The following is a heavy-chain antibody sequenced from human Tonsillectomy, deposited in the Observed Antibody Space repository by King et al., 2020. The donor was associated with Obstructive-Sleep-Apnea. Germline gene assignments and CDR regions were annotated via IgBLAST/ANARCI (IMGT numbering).Heavy chain of an antibody. CDR1: GYTFTSYA. J-gene: IGHJ6*02. V-gene: IGHV7-4-1*02. CDR2: INTNTGNP. Sequence: VQLVESGAELKKPGASVKVSCKASGYTFTSYAINWVRQAPGQGLEWMGWINTNTGNPPYATGVTGRFVFSLDTSVSTAYLQISSLKSEDSAVYYCARDLYYGMDVWGQGTTVTVSS. CDR3: ARDLYYGMDV.